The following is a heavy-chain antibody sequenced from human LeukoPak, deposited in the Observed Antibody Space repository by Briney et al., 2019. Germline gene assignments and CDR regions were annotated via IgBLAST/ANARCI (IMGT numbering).Heavy chain of an antibody. Sequence: SETLSLTCAVYGGSFSGYYWSWIRQPPGKGLEWIGEINHSGSTNYNPSLKSRVTISVDTSKNQFSLKLSSVTAADTAVYYCARVRRITYYYGMDVWGEGTTVTV. V-gene: IGHV4-34*01. J-gene: IGHJ6*02. CDR3: ARVRRITYYYGMDV. D-gene: IGHD1-20*01. CDR1: GGSFSGYY. CDR2: INHSGST.